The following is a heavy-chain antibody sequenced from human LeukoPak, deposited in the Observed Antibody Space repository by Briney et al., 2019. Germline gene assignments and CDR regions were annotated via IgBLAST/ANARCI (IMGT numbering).Heavy chain of an antibody. V-gene: IGHV5-51*01. CDR1: GYSFTSYW. CDR3: ARLGELRYFDLYYYGMDV. CDR2: IYPGDSDT. J-gene: IGHJ6*02. Sequence: GGSLQISCKGSGYSFTSYWIGWVRPLPGKGLEWMGIIYPGDSDTRYSPSFQGQVTISADKSISTAYLQWSSLKASDTAMYYCARLGELRYFDLYYYGMDVWGQGTTVTVSS. D-gene: IGHD3-9*01.